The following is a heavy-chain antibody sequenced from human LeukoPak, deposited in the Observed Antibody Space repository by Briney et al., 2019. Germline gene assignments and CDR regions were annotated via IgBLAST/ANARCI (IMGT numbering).Heavy chain of an antibody. D-gene: IGHD6-19*01. CDR3: ARGPSSDGFDY. CDR2: ISAYNGNT. Sequence: GASLNLPCNASGYTFTSYCISWIRQAPGQGLEWMGWISAYNGNTNYPRKLPGRVTMTTDTSTSTAYMELRSLRSDETAVYYCARGPSSDGFDYWGQGTLVTVSS. CDR1: GYTFTSYC. V-gene: IGHV1-18*04. J-gene: IGHJ4*02.